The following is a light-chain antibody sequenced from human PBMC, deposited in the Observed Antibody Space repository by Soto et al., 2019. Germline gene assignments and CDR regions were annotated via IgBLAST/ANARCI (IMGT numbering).Light chain of an antibody. J-gene: IGLJ1*01. CDR2: SNN. Sequence: QSVLTHPPSVSGAPGQSVTISCTGSSSNIGAGYDVHWYQQLPGTAPKVLIYSNNNRPSGVPDRFSGSKSGTSASLAITGLQAEDEADYYCQSYDSSLSCYVFGNGTKVTVL. CDR1: SSNIGAGYD. V-gene: IGLV1-40*01. CDR3: QSYDSSLSCYV.